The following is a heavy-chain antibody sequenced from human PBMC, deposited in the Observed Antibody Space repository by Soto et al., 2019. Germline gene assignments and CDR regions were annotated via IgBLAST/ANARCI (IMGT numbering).Heavy chain of an antibody. V-gene: IGHV4-34*01. CDR2: INHSGST. Sequence: PSETRSLTCAVYGGSFSGYYWSWIRQPPGKGLEWIGEINHSGSTNYNPSLKSRVTISVDTSKNQFSLKLSSVTAADTAVYYCARGMIYYYYGMDVWGQGTTVTVSS. CDR3: ARGMIYYYYGMDV. J-gene: IGHJ6*02. CDR1: GGSFSGYY. D-gene: IGHD3-16*01.